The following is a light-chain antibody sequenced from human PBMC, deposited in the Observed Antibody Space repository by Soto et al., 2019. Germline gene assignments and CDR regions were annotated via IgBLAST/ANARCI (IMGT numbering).Light chain of an antibody. CDR3: QQYRDSLGT. CDR2: GAS. Sequence: EIVLTQSPGTLSLSPGERATLSCRASQSVISTYLAWYQQKPGQAPRLIIYGASSRATGIPERFSGSGSGTDFTLTISRQETEDFAVYYCQQYRDSLGTFGQGTKVETK. CDR1: QSVISTY. V-gene: IGKV3-20*01. J-gene: IGKJ1*01.